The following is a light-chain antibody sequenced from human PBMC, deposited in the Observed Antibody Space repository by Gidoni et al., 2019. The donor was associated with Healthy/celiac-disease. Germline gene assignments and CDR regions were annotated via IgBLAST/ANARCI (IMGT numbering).Light chain of an antibody. J-gene: IGLJ1*01. CDR3: QVWDDTSDPPYVYV. Sequence: SYVLTQPSSVSVAPGKTARITCGGDNIGSKGVHWYQQKPGQAPVLVIFYDSDRPSGIPERFSGSNSGNTATLTISRVEAGDEADYSCQVWDDTSDPPYVYVFGTGTEVTVL. CDR2: YDS. CDR1: NIGSKG. V-gene: IGLV3-21*04.